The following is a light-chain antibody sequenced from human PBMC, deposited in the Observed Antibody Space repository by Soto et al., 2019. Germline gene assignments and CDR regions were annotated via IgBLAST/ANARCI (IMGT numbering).Light chain of an antibody. V-gene: IGKV3-20*01. CDR2: GAC. CDR1: QSVSSSF. Sequence: EIVLTQSPGTLSLSPGERATLSCRASQSVSSSFLAWYQQKPGQAPRLLIYGACSRATGIPDRFSGSGSGTDFTLTISRLEPEDFAVYYCQQYGSSSWTFGQGTKVEI. CDR3: QQYGSSSWT. J-gene: IGKJ1*01.